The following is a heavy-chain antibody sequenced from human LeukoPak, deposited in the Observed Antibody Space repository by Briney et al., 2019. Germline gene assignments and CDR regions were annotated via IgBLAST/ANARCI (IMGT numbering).Heavy chain of an antibody. CDR1: GFTFSSYA. J-gene: IGHJ4*02. CDR2: ISYDRSNK. V-gene: IGHV3-30*04. CDR3: ARDLVGNAGFDY. Sequence: PGGSLRLSCAASGFTFSSYAMHWVRQAPGKGLEGVAVISYDRSNKYYADSVKGRFTISRDNSNNTLYLQMNSLRAEDTAVYYCARDLVGNAGFDYWGQGTLVTVSS. D-gene: IGHD1-1*01.